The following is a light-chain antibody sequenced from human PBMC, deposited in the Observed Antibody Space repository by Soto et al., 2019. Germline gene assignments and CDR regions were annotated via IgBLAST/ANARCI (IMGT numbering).Light chain of an antibody. J-gene: IGLJ3*02. V-gene: IGLV2-14*01. CDR3: ASYSNSGSLGV. Sequence: QSALTQPASVSGSPGQSITISCTGTSSDVGTYKYVSWYQQHPGKAPKLILFEVSSRPSGVSRRFSGSKYGNRASLTISGLQPEDEADYFCASYSNSGSLGVFGGGTKLTVL. CDR1: SSDVGTYKY. CDR2: EVS.